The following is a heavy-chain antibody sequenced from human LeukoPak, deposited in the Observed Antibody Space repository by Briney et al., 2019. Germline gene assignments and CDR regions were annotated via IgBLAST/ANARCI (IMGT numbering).Heavy chain of an antibody. D-gene: IGHD3-22*01. Sequence: SETLSLTCTVSGGSISSYYWSWIRQPPGKGLEWIGYIYYSGSTNYNPSLKSRVTISVDTSKNQFSLKLSSVTAADTAVYYCARAQYYYDSSVPFDYWGQGTLVTVSS. CDR2: IYYSGST. V-gene: IGHV4-59*12. J-gene: IGHJ4*02. CDR3: ARAQYYYDSSVPFDY. CDR1: GGSISSYY.